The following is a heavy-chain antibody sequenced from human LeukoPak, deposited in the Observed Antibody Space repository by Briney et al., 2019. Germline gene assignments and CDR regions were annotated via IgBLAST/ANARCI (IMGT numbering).Heavy chain of an antibody. V-gene: IGHV3-21*01. CDR3: ARDGKQQAVMGY. CDR1: GFTFSSYW. J-gene: IGHJ4*02. CDR2: ISSSSSYI. Sequence: GGSLRLSCAASGFTFSSYWMSWVRQAPGKGLEWVSSISSSSSYIYYADSVKGRFTISRDNAKNSLYLQMNSLRAEDTAVYYCARDGKQQAVMGYWGQGTLVTVSS. D-gene: IGHD6-13*01.